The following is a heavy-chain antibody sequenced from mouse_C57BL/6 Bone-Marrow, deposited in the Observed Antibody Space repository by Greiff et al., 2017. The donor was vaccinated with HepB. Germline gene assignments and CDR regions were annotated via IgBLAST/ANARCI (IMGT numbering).Heavy chain of an antibody. CDR2: IWTGGGT. V-gene: IGHV2-9-1*01. Sequence: VKVEESGPGLVAPSQSLSITCTVSGFSLTSYAISWVRQPPGKGLEWLGVIWTGGGTNYNSALKARLSISKDHSKSQVFLKMNSLQTDDTARYYCARKTNWGSYWYFDVWGTGTTVTVSS. CDR1: GFSLTSYA. CDR3: ARKTNWGSYWYFDV. J-gene: IGHJ1*03. D-gene: IGHD4-1*01.